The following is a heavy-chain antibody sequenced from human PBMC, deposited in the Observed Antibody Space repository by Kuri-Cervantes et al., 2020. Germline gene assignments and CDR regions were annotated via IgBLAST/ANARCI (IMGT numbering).Heavy chain of an antibody. Sequence: GGSLRLSCAASGFTFSSYGMHWVRQAPGKGLEWVALIRYDGSSKYYTDSVKGRFTVSRDNSKNTMYLQMNSLRAEDTAVYYCARGAVAGSMDVWGKGTTVTVSS. D-gene: IGHD6-19*01. V-gene: IGHV3-30*02. CDR1: GFTFSSYG. CDR2: IRYDGSSK. J-gene: IGHJ6*04. CDR3: ARGAVAGSMDV.